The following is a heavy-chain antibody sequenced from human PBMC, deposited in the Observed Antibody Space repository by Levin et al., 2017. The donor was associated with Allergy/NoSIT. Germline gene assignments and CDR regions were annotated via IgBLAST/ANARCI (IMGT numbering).Heavy chain of an antibody. CDR2: IKSDGSDK. CDR1: GFPFSNYC. D-gene: IGHD4-11*01. CDR3: TRERFVTTVSSAYYGMGV. J-gene: IGHJ6*02. Sequence: GGSLRLSCAASGFPFSNYCMSWVRQAPGKGLEWVARIKSDGSDKYYVDSVKGRFTISRDNAKNSLCLQMDSLRAEDTAVYYCTRERFVTTVSSAYYGMGVWGQGTPVTVSS. V-gene: IGHV3-7*01.